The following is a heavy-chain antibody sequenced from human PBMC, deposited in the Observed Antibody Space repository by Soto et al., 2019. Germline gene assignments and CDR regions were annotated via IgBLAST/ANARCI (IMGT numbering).Heavy chain of an antibody. Sequence: EMQLLESGGGLVQPGGSLRLSCAASGFTFSSYAMSWVRQAPGKGLEWVSAISGSGGSTYYADSVKGRFTISRENSKKTLYLQMNSLRAEDTAVYYCAKENGYSSSWFEFDYWGQGTLVTVSS. CDR2: ISGSGGST. V-gene: IGHV3-23*01. D-gene: IGHD6-13*01. CDR1: GFTFSSYA. CDR3: AKENGYSSSWFEFDY. J-gene: IGHJ4*02.